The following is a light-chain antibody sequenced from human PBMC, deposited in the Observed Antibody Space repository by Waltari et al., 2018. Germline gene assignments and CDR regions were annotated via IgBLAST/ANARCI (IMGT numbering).Light chain of an antibody. CDR1: SSDVGAYNL. Sequence: QSALTQPASVSGSLGQSITISCTGGSSDVGAYNLVSWYQQHPGKAPKVMIYDVTERPSGISNRFSGSKSGYMASLTISGLQAEDEADYYCGSFTTSYTWVFGGGTTLTVL. V-gene: IGLV2-14*03. J-gene: IGLJ3*02. CDR2: DVT. CDR3: GSFTTSYTWV.